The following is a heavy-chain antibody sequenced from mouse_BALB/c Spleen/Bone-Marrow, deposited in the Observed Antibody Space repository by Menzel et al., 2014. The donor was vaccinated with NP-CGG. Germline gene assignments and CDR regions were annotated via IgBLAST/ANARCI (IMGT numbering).Heavy chain of an antibody. CDR3: VREWTARRAAH. D-gene: IGHD3-2*01. CDR2: INPGSGGA. J-gene: IGHJ2*01. V-gene: IGHV1-54*01. CDR1: GYAFTNYL. Sequence: QLQLQQSGAELERPGTSLKASFNASGYAFTNYLIEWVKQRPGQGLEWIGVINPGSGGANYNEKFKGKATLTADKSSSTAYMQLSSLTSDDSAVYFFVREWTARRAAHWRYATTLTVSS.